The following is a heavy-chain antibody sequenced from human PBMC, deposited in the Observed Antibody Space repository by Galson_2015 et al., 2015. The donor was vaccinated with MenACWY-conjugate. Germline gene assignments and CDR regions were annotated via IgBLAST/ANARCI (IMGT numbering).Heavy chain of an antibody. CDR3: ASYRDSGYDSPFDY. J-gene: IGHJ4*02. CDR2: ITNRGNSI. CDR1: GFTFSIYS. D-gene: IGHD5-12*01. V-gene: IGHV3-48*02. Sequence: TLRLSGAACGFTFSIYSMSWVRQAPGKGVEGVSYITNRGNSIYYGDSVKGRFTISRDNAKNSLYLQMNSLRDEDTAVYYCASYRDSGYDSPFDYWGQGTLVTVSS.